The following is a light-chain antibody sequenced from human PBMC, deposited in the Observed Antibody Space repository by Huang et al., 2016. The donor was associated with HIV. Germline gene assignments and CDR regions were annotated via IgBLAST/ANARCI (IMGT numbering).Light chain of an antibody. CDR3: QQLNSYPPT. CDR1: QGISSY. Sequence: IQLTQSPSSLSASVGDRVTITCRASQGISSYLAWDQQKPGKAPKLLIYDSSNLQSGVPSRFSGSGSGTDFTLTISSLQPEDFATYHCQQLNSYPPTFGQGTKVEIK. CDR2: DSS. V-gene: IGKV1-9*01. J-gene: IGKJ1*01.